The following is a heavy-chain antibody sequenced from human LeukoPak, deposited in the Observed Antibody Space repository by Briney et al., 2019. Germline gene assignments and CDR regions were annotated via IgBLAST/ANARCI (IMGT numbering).Heavy chain of an antibody. CDR1: GFTFSNYA. CDR2: ISGGGVST. Sequence: PGGSLRLSCAASGFTFSNYAMSWVRQAPGKGLEWVSAISGGGVSTYYAASVKGRFTISRDNSKNTLYLQMNSLRAEDTAVYYCARDHGGEYHGSGSYYFDYWGQGALVAVSS. CDR3: ARDHGGEYHGSGSYYFDY. D-gene: IGHD3-10*01. V-gene: IGHV3-23*01. J-gene: IGHJ4*02.